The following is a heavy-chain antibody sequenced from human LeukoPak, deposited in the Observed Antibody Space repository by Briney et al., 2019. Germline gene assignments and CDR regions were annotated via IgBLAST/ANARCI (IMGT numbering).Heavy chain of an antibody. D-gene: IGHD3-3*02. CDR1: GGSFSDYY. Sequence: PSETLSLTCGASGGSFSDYYWSRIRQPPGKGLEWIGEIIHSGATSSNPSLKSRVTISMDPSKNQFSLKLSSVTAADTAVYYCARGRFSVYYFDYWGQGSLVTVCS. CDR2: IIHSGAT. J-gene: IGHJ4*02. CDR3: ARGRFSVYYFDY. V-gene: IGHV4-34*01.